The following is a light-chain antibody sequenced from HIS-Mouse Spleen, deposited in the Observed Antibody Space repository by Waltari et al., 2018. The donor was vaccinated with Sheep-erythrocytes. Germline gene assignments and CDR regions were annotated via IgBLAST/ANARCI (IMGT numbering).Light chain of an antibody. J-gene: IGLJ3*02. Sequence: QSALTQPASVSGSPGQSITISCTGTSSDVGSYNLVSWYQQHPGKAPKLMIYEGSKRPLGVSNRFSGSNAGYTDSLTSCWRQADDEADYYCCSYAGSSTPWVFGGGTKLTVL. V-gene: IGLV2-23*01. CDR2: EGS. CDR3: CSYAGSSTPWV. CDR1: SSDVGSYNL.